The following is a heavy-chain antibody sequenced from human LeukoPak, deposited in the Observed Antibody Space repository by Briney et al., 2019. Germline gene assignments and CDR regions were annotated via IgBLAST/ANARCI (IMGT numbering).Heavy chain of an antibody. V-gene: IGHV3-48*04. CDR3: ARAKTTYYYDSSTAY. D-gene: IGHD3-22*01. CDR1: GFTLRNYA. CDR2: ISSSSSTI. Sequence: TGGSLRPSCAASGFTLRNYAMSWVRQAPGKGLEPVSYISSSSSTIYYADSVKGRFTISRDNAKNSLYLQMNSLRAEDSAVYYCARAKTTYYYDSSTAYWGQGTLVTVSS. J-gene: IGHJ4*02.